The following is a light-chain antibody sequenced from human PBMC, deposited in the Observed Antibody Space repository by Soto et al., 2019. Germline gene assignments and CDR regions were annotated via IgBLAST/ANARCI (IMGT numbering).Light chain of an antibody. CDR2: DAS. J-gene: IGKJ4*01. CDR1: QTVRNKY. V-gene: IGKV3-20*01. Sequence: ELVLTQSPGTLSLSPGERATLSCRASQTVRNKYLAWYQQKPGQAPRLLIYDASSRATGIPDRFSGGGSGTDFTLTISRLENEDVAVYYCQQFSSYTLTFGGGTKVDIK. CDR3: QQFSSYTLT.